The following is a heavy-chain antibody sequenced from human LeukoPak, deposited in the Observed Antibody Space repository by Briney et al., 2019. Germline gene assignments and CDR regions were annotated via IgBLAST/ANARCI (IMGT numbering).Heavy chain of an antibody. J-gene: IGHJ4*02. D-gene: IGHD2-15*01. V-gene: IGHV3-48*01. CDR1: GFPFNSYS. CDR2: ISSSSSTI. Sequence: GGSLELSCAASGFPFNSYSMKWGRPAPGKGLEGVFYISSSSSTIYYADSVKGRFTISRDNAKNSLYLQMNSLRAEDTAVYYCARGDCSGGSCYLSLTTIDYWGQGTLVTVSS. CDR3: ARGDCSGGSCYLSLTTIDY.